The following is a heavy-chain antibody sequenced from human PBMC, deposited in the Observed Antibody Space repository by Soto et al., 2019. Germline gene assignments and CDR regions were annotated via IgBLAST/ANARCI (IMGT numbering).Heavy chain of an antibody. CDR3: ANDILVIPGAKGLDS. CDR1: GYTSTNEG. J-gene: IGHJ4*02. Sequence: ASVKVSCKASGYTSTNEGRHWVRQAPGQRLEWMGWINAGSGNTKYSQKFQGRITITRDTSASTVYMELSSLRSEDTAVYYCANDILVIPGAKGLDSWGQAAPVPVSS. V-gene: IGHV1-3*01. CDR2: INAGSGNT. D-gene: IGHD2-2*01.